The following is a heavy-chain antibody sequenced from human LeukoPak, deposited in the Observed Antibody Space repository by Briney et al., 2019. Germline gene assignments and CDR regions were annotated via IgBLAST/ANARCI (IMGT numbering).Heavy chain of an antibody. Sequence: ASVKVSCKASGYAFTGDYMDWGREAPGQGLEWMGRINPNSGATNYAQKFEGRVTMTRDTSISTAYMEFNGLRSDDTAVYYCARGIYSTDLYFYMDVWGKGTTVTVYS. V-gene: IGHV1-2*06. CDR3: ARGIYSTDLYFYMDV. D-gene: IGHD2/OR15-2a*01. J-gene: IGHJ6*03. CDR2: INPNSGAT. CDR1: GYAFTGDY.